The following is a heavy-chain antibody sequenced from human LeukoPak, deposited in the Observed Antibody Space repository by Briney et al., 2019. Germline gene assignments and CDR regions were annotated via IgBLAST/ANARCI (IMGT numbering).Heavy chain of an antibody. Sequence: SETLSLTCTVSGGSISSYYWSWIRQTSEKGLEWIGSIYYSGGANYNPSLRTRVTISLDTSKNQFSLKLSSVTAADTAVYYCARAPRITIFGIITPGPLDAWGQGTTVTVS. CDR1: GGSISSYY. CDR2: IYYSGGA. V-gene: IGHV4-59*01. J-gene: IGHJ6*02. CDR3: ARAPRITIFGIITPGPLDA. D-gene: IGHD3-3*01.